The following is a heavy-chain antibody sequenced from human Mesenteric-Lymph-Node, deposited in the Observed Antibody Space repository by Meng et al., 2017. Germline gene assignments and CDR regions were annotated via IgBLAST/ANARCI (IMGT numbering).Heavy chain of an antibody. CDR3: ARASSSRVDFDY. V-gene: IGHV3-11*01. Sequence: GGSLRLSCAAPGFTFSDYYMSWIRQAPGKGLEWVSYISSSGSTIYYADSVKGRFTISRDNAKNSLYLQMNSLRAEDTALYYCARASSSRVDFDYWGQGTLVTVSS. J-gene: IGHJ4*02. CDR1: GFTFSDYY. D-gene: IGHD3-3*01. CDR2: ISSSGSTI.